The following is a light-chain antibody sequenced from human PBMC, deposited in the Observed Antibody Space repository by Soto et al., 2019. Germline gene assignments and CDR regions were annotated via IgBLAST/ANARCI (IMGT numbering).Light chain of an antibody. J-gene: IGKJ5*01. Sequence: EIVLTQSPGTLSLSPGERATLSCRASQSITSSYLAWYQQKPGQAPRLLIYGSSRRATGIQDRFSGSGSGTDFTLTISRLEPEDFAVYYCQQYGSSPITFGQGTRLEIK. CDR1: QSITSSY. CDR3: QQYGSSPIT. V-gene: IGKV3-20*01. CDR2: GSS.